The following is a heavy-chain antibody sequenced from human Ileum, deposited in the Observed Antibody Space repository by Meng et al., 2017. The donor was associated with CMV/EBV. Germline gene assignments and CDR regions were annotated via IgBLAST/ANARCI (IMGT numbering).Heavy chain of an antibody. D-gene: IGHD6-13*01. CDR1: GFSFNTFN. V-gene: IGHV3-21*01. CDR3: VRSGAGSGTLNFDF. J-gene: IGHJ4*02. CDR2: ISSGGDFL. Sequence: GGSLRLSCAAAGFSFNTFNMNWVRQAPGKGLEWVATISSGGDFLIYADPVKGRFTISRDNAENSLSLQMNGLRAGDTAVYYCVRSGAGSGTLNFDFWGRGSLVTVSS.